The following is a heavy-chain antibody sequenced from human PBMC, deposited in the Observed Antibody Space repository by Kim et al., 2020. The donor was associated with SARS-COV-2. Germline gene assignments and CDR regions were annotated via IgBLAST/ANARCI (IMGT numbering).Heavy chain of an antibody. Sequence: GGSLRLSCAASGFTVSSNYMSWVRQAPGKGLEWVSVIYSGGSTYYADSVKGRFTISRDNSKNTLYLQMNSLRAEDTAVYYCAREAGDGYNRYYYYGMDVWGQGTTVTVSS. V-gene: IGHV3-53*01. CDR1: GFTVSSNY. CDR3: AREAGDGYNRYYYYGMDV. D-gene: IGHD5-12*01. CDR2: IYSGGST. J-gene: IGHJ6*02.